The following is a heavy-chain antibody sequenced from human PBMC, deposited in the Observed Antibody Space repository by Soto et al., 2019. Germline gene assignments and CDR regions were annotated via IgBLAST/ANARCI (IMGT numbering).Heavy chain of an antibody. Sequence: GGSLRLSCAASGFTFSNAWMSWVRQAPGKGLEWVGRIKSKTDGGTTDYAAPVKGRFTISRDDSKNTLYLQMNSLKTEDTAVYYCTTDFPYRSSWYAVDYWGQGTLVTVSS. V-gene: IGHV3-15*01. CDR1: GFTFSNAW. J-gene: IGHJ4*02. CDR2: IKSKTDGGTT. D-gene: IGHD6-13*01. CDR3: TTDFPYRSSWYAVDY.